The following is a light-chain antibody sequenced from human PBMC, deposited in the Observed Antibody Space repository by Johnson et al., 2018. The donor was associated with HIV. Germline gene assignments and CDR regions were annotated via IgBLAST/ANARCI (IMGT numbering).Light chain of an antibody. J-gene: IGLJ1*01. CDR2: DNN. CDR1: SSNIGNNY. V-gene: IGLV1-51*01. Sequence: QSVLTQPPSVYAAPGQKVTISCSGSSSNIGNNYVSWYQQLPGTAPKLLIYDNNKRPSGIPDRFSGSKSGTSATLGITGLQTGDEADYYCGTWDYSLTAGVFGSVTTVTFL. CDR3: GTWDYSLTAGV.